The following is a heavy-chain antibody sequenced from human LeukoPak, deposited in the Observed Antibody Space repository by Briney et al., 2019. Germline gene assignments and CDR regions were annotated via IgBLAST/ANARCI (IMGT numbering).Heavy chain of an antibody. CDR3: ARAPEALYCSGGSCYSAFDAFDI. D-gene: IGHD2-15*01. CDR2: INPSGGGT. V-gene: IGHV1-46*01. J-gene: IGHJ3*02. CDR1: GGTFSSYA. Sequence: ASVKVSCKASGGTFSSYAISWVRQAPGQGLEWMGIINPSGGGTSYAQKFQGRVTMTRDTSTSTVYMELSSLRSEDTAVYYCARAPEALYCSGGSCYSAFDAFDIWGQGTMVTVSS.